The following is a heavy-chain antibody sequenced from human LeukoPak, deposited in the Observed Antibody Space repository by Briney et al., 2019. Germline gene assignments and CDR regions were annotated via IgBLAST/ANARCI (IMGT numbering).Heavy chain of an antibody. D-gene: IGHD5-24*01. Sequence: SETLSLTCTVSGGSVSSYHWSWIRQPPGKGLEWIGYILNSGSATYNPSVNSRVTISADTSTNQFSLKLSSVTAADTAVYYCARGRDGYNPWGQGTLVIVSS. CDR2: ILNSGSA. J-gene: IGHJ4*02. CDR3: ARGRDGYNP. V-gene: IGHV4-59*02. CDR1: GGSVSSYH.